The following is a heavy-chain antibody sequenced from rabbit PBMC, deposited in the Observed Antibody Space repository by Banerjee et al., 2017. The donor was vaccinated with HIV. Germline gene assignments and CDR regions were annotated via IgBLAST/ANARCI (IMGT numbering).Heavy chain of an antibody. D-gene: IGHD6-1*01. CDR3: ARDWADSNGYSYAYDLNL. Sequence: QSLEESGGDLVKPGASLTLSCKASGFTLSSGWMCWVRQAPGKGLEWIACIGAGSSGTTYYASWAKGRFTISKTSSTTVTLQMTSLTAADTATYFCARDWADSNGYSYAYDLNLWGQGTLVTVS. CDR2: IGAGSSGTT. CDR1: GFTLSSGW. J-gene: IGHJ4*01. V-gene: IGHV1S40*01.